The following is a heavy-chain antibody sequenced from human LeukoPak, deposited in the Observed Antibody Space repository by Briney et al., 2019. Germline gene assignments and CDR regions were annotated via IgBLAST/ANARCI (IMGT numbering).Heavy chain of an antibody. CDR2: IYYSGST. V-gene: IGHV4-34*01. J-gene: IGHJ4*02. D-gene: IGHD3-9*01. Sequence: SETLSLTCAVYGGSFSGYYWSWIRQPPGKGLEWIGSIYYSGSTYYNPSLKSRVTISVDTSKNQFSLKLSSVTAADTAVYYCARLNVSQYYDILTGYSDWGQGTLVTVSS. CDR3: ARLNVSQYYDILTGYSD. CDR1: GGSFSGYY.